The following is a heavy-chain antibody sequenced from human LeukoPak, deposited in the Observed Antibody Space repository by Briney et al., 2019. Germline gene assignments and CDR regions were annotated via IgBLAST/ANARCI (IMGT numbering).Heavy chain of an antibody. J-gene: IGHJ4*02. CDR2: ISGSGGGT. Sequence: GSLRLSCAASGFTFSSNAMSWVRQAPGKGLEWVSAISGSGGGTYYADSVKGRFTISRDNSKNTLYMQMNSLRAEDTAVYYCARTRFLEWFNDYWGQGTLVTVSS. V-gene: IGHV3-23*01. CDR3: ARTRFLEWFNDY. CDR1: GFTFSSNA. D-gene: IGHD3-3*01.